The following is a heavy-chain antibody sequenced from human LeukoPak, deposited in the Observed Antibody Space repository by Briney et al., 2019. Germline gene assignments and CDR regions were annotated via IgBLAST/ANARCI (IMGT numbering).Heavy chain of an antibody. CDR2: INPNSGGT. CDR3: ARARYYYDSSGYYYFDY. Sequence: ASVKVSCKASGYTFTAYYMHWVRQAPGQGLEWMGWINPNSGGTNYAQEFQGRVTMTRDTSINTAYMELSRLRSDDTAVYYCARARYYYDSSGYYYFDYWGQGTLVTVSS. J-gene: IGHJ4*02. D-gene: IGHD3-22*01. V-gene: IGHV1-2*02. CDR1: GYTFTAYY.